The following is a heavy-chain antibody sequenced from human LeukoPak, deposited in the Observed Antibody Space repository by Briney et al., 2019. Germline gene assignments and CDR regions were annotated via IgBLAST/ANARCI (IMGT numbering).Heavy chain of an antibody. CDR3: ARGTANTVFEY. CDR1: GYTFTYYF. V-gene: IGHV1-2*06. J-gene: IGHJ4*02. D-gene: IGHD4-17*01. Sequence: ASVKVSCKASGYTFTYYFIHWVRQAPGQGLEWMGRINPNSGGTKLAQKFQGRVTMTTDMSIDTAYMDLSRLTSDDTAVYYCARGTANTVFEYWGLGTLVTVSS. CDR2: INPNSGGT.